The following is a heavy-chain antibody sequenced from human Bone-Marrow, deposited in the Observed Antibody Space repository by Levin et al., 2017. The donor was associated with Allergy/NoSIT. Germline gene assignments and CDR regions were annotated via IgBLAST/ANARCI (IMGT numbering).Heavy chain of an antibody. CDR3: ARINQASGFKNWFDP. CDR2: INQRGTA. V-gene: IGHV4-4*02. Sequence: SETLSLTCDVSGVSIDTYNWWTWVRQPPGKGLQWIGDINQRGTATYNSSLRSRVVMSVDKSRYQFSLMVNSVTAADTAVYYCARINQASGFKNWFDPWGPGILVAVS. CDR1: GVSIDTYNW. D-gene: IGHD6-25*01. J-gene: IGHJ5*02.